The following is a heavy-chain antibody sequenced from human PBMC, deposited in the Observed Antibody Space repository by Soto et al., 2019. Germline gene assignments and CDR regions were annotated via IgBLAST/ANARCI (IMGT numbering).Heavy chain of an antibody. J-gene: IGHJ4*02. CDR3: GDFSGGIAAAGFQDNDY. Sequence: QVQLVESGGGVVQPGRSLRLSCAASGFTFSSYAMHWVRQAPGKGLEWVAVISYDGSNKYYADSVKGRFTISRDNSKNTLYLQMNSLRAEDTAVYYCGDFSGGIAAAGFQDNDYWGQGTLVTVSS. V-gene: IGHV3-30-3*01. D-gene: IGHD6-13*01. CDR2: ISYDGSNK. CDR1: GFTFSSYA.